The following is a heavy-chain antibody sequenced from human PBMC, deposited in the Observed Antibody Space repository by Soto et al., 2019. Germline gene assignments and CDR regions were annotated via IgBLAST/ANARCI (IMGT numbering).Heavy chain of an antibody. V-gene: IGHV4-30-4*01. D-gene: IGHD6-6*01. CDR2: IYYSGST. CDR1: GGSISSGDYY. CDR3: ARDWGSSSSRAPEWFDP. J-gene: IGHJ5*02. Sequence: PSETLSLTCTVSGGSISSGDYYWSWIRQPPGKGLEWIGYIYYSGSTYYNPSLKSRVTISVDTSKNQFSLKLSSVTAADTAVYYCARDWGSSSSRAPEWFDPWGQGTLVTVSS.